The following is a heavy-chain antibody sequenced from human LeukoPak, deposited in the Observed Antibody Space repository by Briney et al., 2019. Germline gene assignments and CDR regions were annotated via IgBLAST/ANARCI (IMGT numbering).Heavy chain of an antibody. Sequence: PSETLSLTCAVYGGSFSGYFWSWIRQAPGKGLDWIGEINHSGSTNYNPSLKSRVTISVDTSKNQFSLKLSSVTAADTAVYYCARGEYSSSSRYYYMDVWGKGTTVTVSS. V-gene: IGHV4-34*01. CDR3: ARGEYSSSSRYYYMDV. D-gene: IGHD6-6*01. CDR1: GGSFSGYF. CDR2: INHSGST. J-gene: IGHJ6*03.